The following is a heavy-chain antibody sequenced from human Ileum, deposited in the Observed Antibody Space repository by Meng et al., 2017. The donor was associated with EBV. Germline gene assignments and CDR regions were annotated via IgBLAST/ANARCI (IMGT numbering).Heavy chain of an antibody. J-gene: IGHJ4*02. CDR2: INHSGST. CDR3: ARGRGYGDYGSLY. CDR1: GGSFSGYY. V-gene: IGHV4-34*01. D-gene: IGHD4-17*01. Sequence: AQLQQWGAGLLKPSETLSLTCAVYGGSFSGYYWSWIRQPPGKVLEWIGEINHSGSTNYNPSLKSRVTISVDTSKNQFSLKLSSVTAADTAVYYCARGRGYGDYGSLYWGQGTLVTVSS.